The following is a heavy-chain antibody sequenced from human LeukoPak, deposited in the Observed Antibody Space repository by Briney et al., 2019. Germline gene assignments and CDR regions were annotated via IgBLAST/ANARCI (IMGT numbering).Heavy chain of an antibody. CDR3: ARVSLGNEPGSPQNYYYYGMDV. CDR2: IIPIFGTA. Sequence: SVKVSCRASGGTFSSYAISWVRQAPGQGLEWMGGIIPIFGTANYAQKFQGRVTITADESTSTAYMELSSLRSEDTAVYYCARVSLGNEPGSPQNYYYYGMDVWGQGTTVTVSS. CDR1: GGTFSSYA. V-gene: IGHV1-69*13. J-gene: IGHJ6*02.